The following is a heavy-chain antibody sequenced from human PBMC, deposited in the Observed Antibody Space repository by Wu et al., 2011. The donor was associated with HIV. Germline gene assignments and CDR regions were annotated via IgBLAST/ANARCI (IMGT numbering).Heavy chain of an antibody. CDR1: GGTFSSYA. D-gene: IGHD3-10*01. CDR2: IIPIFGTA. J-gene: IGHJ4*02. Sequence: QVQLVQSGAEVKKPGSSVKVSCKASGGTFSSYAISWVRQAPGQGLEWMGGIIPIFGTAHYTQKFQGRVTITTDESTSTAYMELSSLRSEDTAVYYCAIRDYYGSGSYYKYFDYWGQGPWSPSPQ. V-gene: IGHV1-69*05. CDR3: AIRDYYGSGSYYKYFDY.